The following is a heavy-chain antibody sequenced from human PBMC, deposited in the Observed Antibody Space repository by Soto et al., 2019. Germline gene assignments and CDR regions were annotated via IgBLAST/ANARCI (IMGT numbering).Heavy chain of an antibody. J-gene: IGHJ4*02. CDR2: ISGSGDRI. CDR1: GFTFSSYA. V-gene: IGHV3-23*01. CDR3: ANGRGSYSDFDC. Sequence: EVQLLESGGGLVQPGGSLRLSCAASGFTFSSYAMSWVRQAPGKGLEWVSSISGSGDRIYYADSVKGRFTISRDNSKNSLYLLMSSLRAEDTALYYCANGRGSYSDFDCWGQGTVVTVSS. D-gene: IGHD1-26*01.